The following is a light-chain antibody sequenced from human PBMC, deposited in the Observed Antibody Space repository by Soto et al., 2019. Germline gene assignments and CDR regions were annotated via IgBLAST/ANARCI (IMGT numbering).Light chain of an antibody. CDR3: QQYNNWPPMYT. J-gene: IGKJ2*01. CDR1: QRVSRN. CDR2: GAS. Sequence: EIVMTQSPATLSVSPGEKATPSCRASQRVSRNLAWYQQKLGQAPRLLIYGASTRATGIPARFSGSGSGTEFTLTISSLQSEDFAVYYCQQYNNWPPMYTFGQGTKLEI. V-gene: IGKV3-15*01.